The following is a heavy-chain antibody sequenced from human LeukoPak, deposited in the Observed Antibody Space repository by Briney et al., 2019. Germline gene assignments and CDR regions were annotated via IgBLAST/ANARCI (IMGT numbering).Heavy chain of an antibody. CDR2: IIPIFGTA. Sequence: SSVKVSCKASGGTFSNYAISWVRQAPGQGLEWMGRIIPIFGTANYAHKFPGRVTITTDESTSTPYMELSSLRSEETAVYYCARVLPNDIWFDPWGQGTLVTVSS. V-gene: IGHV1-69*05. CDR1: GGTFSNYA. J-gene: IGHJ5*02. CDR3: ARVLPNDIWFDP.